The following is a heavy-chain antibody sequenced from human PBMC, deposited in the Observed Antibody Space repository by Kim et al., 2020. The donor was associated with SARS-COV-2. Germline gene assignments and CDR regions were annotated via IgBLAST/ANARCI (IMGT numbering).Heavy chain of an antibody. D-gene: IGHD3-10*01. J-gene: IGHJ5*02. Sequence: SETLSLTCTVSGGSISSYYWSWIRQPPGNGLEWIGYIYYSGSTNYNPSLKSRVTISVDTSKNQFSLKLSSVTAADTAVYYCARLYYYGSGEGFDPWGQGTLVTVSS. V-gene: IGHV4-59*13. CDR2: IYYSGST. CDR3: ARLYYYGSGEGFDP. CDR1: GGSISSYY.